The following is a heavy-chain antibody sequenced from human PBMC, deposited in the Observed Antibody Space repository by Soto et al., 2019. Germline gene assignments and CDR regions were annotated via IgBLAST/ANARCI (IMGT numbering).Heavy chain of an antibody. Sequence: EVQLVESGGGSVQPGRSLRLSCAAAGFTFGDYGMHWVRQAPGKGLEWVSGISWNDGSIGYADSVKGRFTISRDNAKNSLYLEMKSLRAEDTALYYCAKDMAGTTGAFDIWGQGTMVIVSS. CDR1: GFTFGDYG. V-gene: IGHV3-9*01. CDR3: AKDMAGTTGAFDI. D-gene: IGHD1-1*01. J-gene: IGHJ3*02. CDR2: ISWNDGSI.